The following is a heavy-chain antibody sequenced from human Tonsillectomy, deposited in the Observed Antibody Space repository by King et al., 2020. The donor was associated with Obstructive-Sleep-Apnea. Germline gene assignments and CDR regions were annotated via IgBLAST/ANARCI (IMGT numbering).Heavy chain of an antibody. V-gene: IGHV3-48*04. CDR3: ASSGDILTGYYFDY. CDR2: ISSSSSTI. CDR1: GFTLSSYS. Sequence: EVQLVESGGGLVQPGGSLRLSCAASGFTLSSYSMNWVRQAPGKGLEWVSYISSSSSTIYYADSVKGRFTISRDNAKNSLYLQMNSLRAEATAVYYCASSGDILTGYYFDYWGQGTLVTVSS. D-gene: IGHD3-9*01. J-gene: IGHJ4*02.